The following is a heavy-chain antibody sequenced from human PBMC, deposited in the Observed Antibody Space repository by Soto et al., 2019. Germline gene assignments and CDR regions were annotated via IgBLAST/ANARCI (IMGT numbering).Heavy chain of an antibody. CDR2: IWYDGSNK. Sequence: GGSLRLSCAASGFTFSSYGMHWVRQAPGKGLEWVAVIWYDGSNKYYADSVKGGFTTSRDKSTNTLYLQMNSVRAEDTAAYYCARQKAVAGTFCAFDIWGQGTMVTVSS. CDR1: GFTFSSYG. J-gene: IGHJ3*02. D-gene: IGHD6-19*01. V-gene: IGHV3-33*01. CDR3: ARQKAVAGTFCAFDI.